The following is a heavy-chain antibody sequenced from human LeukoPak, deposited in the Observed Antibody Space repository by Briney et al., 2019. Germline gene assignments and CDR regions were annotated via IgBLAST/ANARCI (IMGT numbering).Heavy chain of an antibody. CDR1: GGSISSSSYY. D-gene: IGHD3-10*01. CDR3: ARDRAAGSDWLDP. Sequence: SETLSLTCTVSGGSISSSSYYWGWLRQPPGKGLEWIGSMYHSGSTYYSPSLKSRVTISADMSKNQFSLKLSSVTAADTAVYYCARDRAAGSDWLDPWGQGTLVTVSS. CDR2: MYHSGST. J-gene: IGHJ5*02. V-gene: IGHV4-39*02.